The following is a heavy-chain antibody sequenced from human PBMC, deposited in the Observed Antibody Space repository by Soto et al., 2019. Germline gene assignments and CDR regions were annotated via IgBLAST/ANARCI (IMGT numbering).Heavy chain of an antibody. CDR1: GGSISGYY. D-gene: IGHD1-26*01. CDR2: IYYRGST. CDR3: ARQQLLPFYYALDV. Sequence: SETLSLTXNASGGSISGYYWSWIRQSPGKGLEYIGYIYYRGSTNYNSSLKSRVTMSVDTSRNQFSLKMNSVTAADTAVYYCARQQLLPFYYALDVWGQGTTVTVSS. V-gene: IGHV4-59*01. J-gene: IGHJ6*02.